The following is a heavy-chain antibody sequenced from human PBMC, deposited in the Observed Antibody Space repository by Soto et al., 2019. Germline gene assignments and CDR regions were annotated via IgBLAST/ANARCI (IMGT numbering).Heavy chain of an antibody. D-gene: IGHD3-10*01. CDR1: GGTFSSYA. V-gene: IGHV1-69*13. Sequence: SVKVSCKASGGTFSSYAISWVRQAPGQGLEWMGGIIPIFGTANYAQKFQGRVTITADESTSTAYMELSSLRSEDTAVYYCARDNYYGSGSPVWGQGTTVTVSS. CDR3: ARDNYYGSGSPV. CDR2: IIPIFGTA. J-gene: IGHJ6*02.